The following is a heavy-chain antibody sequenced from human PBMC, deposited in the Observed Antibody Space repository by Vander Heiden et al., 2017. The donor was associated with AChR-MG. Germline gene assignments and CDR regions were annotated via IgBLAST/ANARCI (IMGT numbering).Heavy chain of an antibody. Sequence: QVQLQPWGAGLLKPSETLSLTCAVYGGSFSGYYWSWIRQPPGKGLEWIGEINHSGSTNYNPSLKSRVTISVDTSKNQFSLKLSSVTAADTAVYYCARGIVVVPAAIFSYYYYGMDVWGQGTTVTVSS. CDR3: ARGIVVVPAAIFSYYYYGMDV. CDR1: GGSFSGYY. CDR2: INHSGST. D-gene: IGHD2-2*01. J-gene: IGHJ6*02. V-gene: IGHV4-34*01.